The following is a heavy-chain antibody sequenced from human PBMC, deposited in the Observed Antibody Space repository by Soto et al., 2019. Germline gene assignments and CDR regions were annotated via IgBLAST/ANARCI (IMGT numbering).Heavy chain of an antibody. Sequence: PGESLKICCKGSGYSFATYWIAWVRQMPGKGLEWMGVIFPGDSHTIYSPSFQGQVTISADKSISTAYLQWSSLKVSDTAMYYCAKERDHWGQRTLVTGSS. J-gene: IGHJ4*02. CDR1: GYSFATYW. V-gene: IGHV5-51*01. CDR2: IFPGDSHT. D-gene: IGHD1-1*01. CDR3: AKERDH.